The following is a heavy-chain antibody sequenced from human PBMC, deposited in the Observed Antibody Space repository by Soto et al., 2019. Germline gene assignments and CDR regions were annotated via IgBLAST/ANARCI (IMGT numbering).Heavy chain of an antibody. CDR3: ARRETPDAHFDY. Sequence: SETLSLTCTVSGGSISSGDYYWSWIRQPPGKGLEWIGYIYYSGSTYYNPSLKSRVTISVDTSKNQFSLKLSSVTATDTAVYYCARRETPDAHFDYWGQGTLVTVSS. CDR1: GGSISSGDYY. V-gene: IGHV4-30-4*01. J-gene: IGHJ4*02. CDR2: IYYSGST.